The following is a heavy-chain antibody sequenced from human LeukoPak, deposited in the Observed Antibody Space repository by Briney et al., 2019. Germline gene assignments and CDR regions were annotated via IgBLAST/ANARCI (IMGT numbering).Heavy chain of an antibody. CDR2: IYPGDSDT. CDR1: GYSFTSYW. J-gene: IGHJ4*02. CDR3: ARQSCSGGSCYYFDY. Sequence: GESLKISCKGSGYSFTSYWIGWVRQMPGKGLEWMGIIYPGDSDTRYSPSFQGQVTISADKFISTAYLQWSSLKASDTAMYYCARQSCSGGSCYYFDYWGQGTLVTVSS. V-gene: IGHV5-51*01. D-gene: IGHD2-15*01.